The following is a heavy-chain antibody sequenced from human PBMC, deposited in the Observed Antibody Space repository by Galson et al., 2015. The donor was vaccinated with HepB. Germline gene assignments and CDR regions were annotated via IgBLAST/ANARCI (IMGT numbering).Heavy chain of an antibody. J-gene: IGHJ6*02. V-gene: IGHV1-46*03. CDR3: ALRGYCGGDCYSPSYYYYGMDV. CDR2: INPSGGST. Sequence: SVKVSCKASGYTFTSYYMHWVRQAPGQGLEWMGIINPSGGSTSYAQKFQGRVTMTRDTSTSTVYMELSSLRSEDTAVYYCALRGYCGGDCYSPSYYYYGMDVWGQGTTVTVSS. D-gene: IGHD2-21*01. CDR1: GYTFTSYY.